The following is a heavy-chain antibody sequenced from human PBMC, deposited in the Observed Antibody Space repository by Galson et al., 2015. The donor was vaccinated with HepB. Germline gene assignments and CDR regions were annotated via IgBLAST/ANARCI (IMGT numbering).Heavy chain of an antibody. CDR2: INPNSGDT. CDR1: RYTFTGYY. Sequence: SVKVSCKASRYTFTGYYMHWVRQAPGQGLEWMGRINPNSGDTNYAPKFQGRVTMTRGTSISTAYMDLNRLRSDDTAVYYCATKDSSGWAPFDYWGQGTLVTVSS. D-gene: IGHD6-19*01. CDR3: ATKDSSGWAPFDY. V-gene: IGHV1-2*06. J-gene: IGHJ4*02.